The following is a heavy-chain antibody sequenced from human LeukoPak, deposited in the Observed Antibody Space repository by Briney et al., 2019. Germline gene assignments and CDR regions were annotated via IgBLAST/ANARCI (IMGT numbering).Heavy chain of an antibody. CDR3: ARGGEQQLVTYFDY. CDR2: IYTSGST. CDR1: GGSISSGSYY. D-gene: IGHD6-13*01. J-gene: IGHJ4*02. V-gene: IGHV4-61*02. Sequence: SQTLSLTCTVSGGSISSGSYYWSWIRQPAGKGLEWIGRIYTSGSTNSNPSLKSRATISVDTSNNQFSLKLSSVTAAGTGVYYCARGGEQQLVTYFDYWGQGTLVTVSS.